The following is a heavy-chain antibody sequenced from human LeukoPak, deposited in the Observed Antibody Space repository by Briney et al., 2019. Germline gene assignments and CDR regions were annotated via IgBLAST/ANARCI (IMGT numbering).Heavy chain of an antibody. D-gene: IGHD1-26*01. J-gene: IGHJ5*02. CDR2: IYYSGST. CDR3: ARFLRGADSPHNWFDP. CDR1: GGSISSYY. Sequence: SETLSLTCTVSGGSISSYYWSWIRQPPGKGLEWIGYIYYSGSTNYNPSLKSRVTMSVDTSKNQFSLKLSSVTAADTAVYYCARFLRGADSPHNWFDPWGQGTLVTVSS. V-gene: IGHV4-59*12.